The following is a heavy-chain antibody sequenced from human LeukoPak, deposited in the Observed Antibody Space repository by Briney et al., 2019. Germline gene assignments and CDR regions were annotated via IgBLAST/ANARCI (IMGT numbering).Heavy chain of an antibody. CDR2: TYYRSKWSS. V-gene: IGHV6-1*01. Sequence: SQTLSLTCAISGDSVSSKSAAWNWIRQSPSRGLEWLGRTYYRSKWSSGYAESVKSRLTISPDTSKNQFSLKLSSVTAADTAIYYCARENPSGYYNRPIDYWGQGTLVTVSS. CDR1: GDSVSSKSAA. CDR3: ARENPSGYYNRPIDY. D-gene: IGHD3-22*01. J-gene: IGHJ4*02.